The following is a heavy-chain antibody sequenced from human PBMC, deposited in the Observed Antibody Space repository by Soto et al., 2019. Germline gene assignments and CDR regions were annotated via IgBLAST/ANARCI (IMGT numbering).Heavy chain of an antibody. Sequence: QVQLVQSGAEVKKPGSSVKVSCKASGGTFSSYAISWVRQAPGQGLEWMGGIIPIFGTANYAQKFQGRVTITADESTSTAYMELSSLRSEDTAVYYCARCLYAGGDSPCVDYYYGMDVWGQGTTVTVSS. CDR2: IIPIFGTA. V-gene: IGHV1-69*01. J-gene: IGHJ6*02. CDR1: GGTFSSYA. CDR3: ARCLYAGGDSPCVDYYYGMDV. D-gene: IGHD2-21*02.